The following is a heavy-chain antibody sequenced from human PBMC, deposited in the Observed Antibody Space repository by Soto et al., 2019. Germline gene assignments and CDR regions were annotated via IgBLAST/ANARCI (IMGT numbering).Heavy chain of an antibody. CDR1: GGSISSGGYY. J-gene: IGHJ4*02. CDR3: ARDIRGGYLDY. CDR2: IYYSGST. D-gene: IGHD3-10*01. V-gene: IGHV4-31*03. Sequence: SETLSLTCTVYGGSISSGGYYWSWIRQHPGKGLEWIGYIYYSGSTYYNPSLKSRVTISVDTSKNQFSLRLSSVTAADTAVYYCARDIRGGYLDYWGQGTLVTVSS.